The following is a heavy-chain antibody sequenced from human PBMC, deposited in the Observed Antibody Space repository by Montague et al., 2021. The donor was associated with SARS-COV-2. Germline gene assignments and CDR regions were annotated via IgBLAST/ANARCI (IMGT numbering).Heavy chain of an antibody. CDR2: IYYSGST. CDR1: GGSISTGPYF. V-gene: IGHV4-39*07. CDR3: ARGNRIAVAGTDFDY. J-gene: IGHJ4*02. D-gene: IGHD6-19*01. Sequence: SETLSLTCTVSGGSISTGPYFWGWIRQPPGKGLEWIGSIYYSGSTYYNPSLKSRVAISIDTSENQFSLKLSSVTAADTAVYYCARGNRIAVAGTDFDYWGQGTLVTVSS.